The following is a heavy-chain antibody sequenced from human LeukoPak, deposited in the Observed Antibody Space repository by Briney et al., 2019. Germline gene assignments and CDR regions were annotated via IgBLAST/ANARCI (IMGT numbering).Heavy chain of an antibody. J-gene: IGHJ5*02. D-gene: IGHD3-22*01. CDR2: MYYSGST. CDR1: GGSISSGDYY. CDR3: ARPYYYDSRIDP. Sequence: SQTLSLTCIVSGGSISSGDYYWSWIRQPPGKGLEWIAYMYYSGSTYYNPSLKSRVTMSADTSKNQLSLKLSSVTAADTAVYYCARPYYYDSRIDPWGQGILVTVSS. V-gene: IGHV4-30-4*01.